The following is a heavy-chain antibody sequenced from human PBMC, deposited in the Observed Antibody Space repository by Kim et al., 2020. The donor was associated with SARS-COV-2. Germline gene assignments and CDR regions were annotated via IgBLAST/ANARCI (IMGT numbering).Heavy chain of an antibody. V-gene: IGHV3-15*01. CDR2: IKSKTDGGTT. CDR3: TTLTYYYDSNGFDY. Sequence: GGSLRLSCAASGFTFSNAWMSWVRQAPGKGLEWVGRIKSKTDGGTTDYAAPVKGRFTISRDDSKNTLYLQMNSLKTEDTAVYYCTTLTYYYDSNGFDYWGQGTLVTVSS. J-gene: IGHJ4*02. CDR1: GFTFSNAW. D-gene: IGHD3-22*01.